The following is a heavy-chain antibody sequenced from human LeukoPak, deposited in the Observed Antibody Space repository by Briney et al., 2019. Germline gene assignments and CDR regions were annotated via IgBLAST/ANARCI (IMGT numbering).Heavy chain of an antibody. CDR2: ITHSGIP. CDR3: TSLYSSNWYLGDY. CDR1: GYSISSGYY. J-gene: IGHJ4*02. Sequence: PSETLSLTCIVSGYSISSGYYRGWIRQPPGKGLEWIGSITHSGIPYYSPSLRSRVTISLDASKNQFSLKLTSVTAADTAVYYCTSLYSSNWYLGDYWGQGALVTVSS. D-gene: IGHD6-13*01. V-gene: IGHV4-38-2*02.